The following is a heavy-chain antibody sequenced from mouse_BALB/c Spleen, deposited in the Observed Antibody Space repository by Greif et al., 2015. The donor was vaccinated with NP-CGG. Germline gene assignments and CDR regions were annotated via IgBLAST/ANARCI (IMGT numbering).Heavy chain of an antibody. J-gene: IGHJ2*01. CDR2: ILPGSGST. CDR1: GYTFSSYW. CDR3: ARRGIYYGYDYFDY. Sequence: VQLVESGAELMKPGASVKISCKATGYTFSSYWIEWVKQRPGHGLEWIGEILPGSGSTNYNEKFKGKATFTADTSSNTAYMQLSSLTSEDSAVYYCARRGIYYGYDYFDYWGQGTTLTVSS. D-gene: IGHD2-2*01. V-gene: IGHV1-9*01.